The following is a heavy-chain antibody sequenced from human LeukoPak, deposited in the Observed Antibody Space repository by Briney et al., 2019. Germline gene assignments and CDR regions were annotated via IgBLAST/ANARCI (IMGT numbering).Heavy chain of an antibody. J-gene: IGHJ4*02. D-gene: IGHD2-2*01. V-gene: IGHV3-30*02. CDR2: IRDEGSNK. CDR1: GFTVSSYG. CDR3: AKDSSVPAARSYGSPNY. Sequence: QTGGCLRLSCAASGFTVSSYGMDWVSQDPGKGVEWVVFIRDEGSNKNYADSVKGRFTIARENSKNSLYLQMNSLRAEDTAVYYCAKDSSVPAARSYGSPNYWGQGTLVTVSS.